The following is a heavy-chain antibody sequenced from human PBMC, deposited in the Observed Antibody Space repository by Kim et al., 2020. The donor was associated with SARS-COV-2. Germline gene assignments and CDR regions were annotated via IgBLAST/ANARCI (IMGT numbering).Heavy chain of an antibody. D-gene: IGHD1-26*01. CDR1: GYTFTSFD. CDR3: ARGEELHI. J-gene: IGHJ3*02. CDR2: MNPKNGNT. V-gene: IGHV1-8*01. Sequence: ASVKVSCKASGYTFTSFDISWVRQATGQGLEWMGWMNPKNGNTGYTQKFQGRVSMTRNTSVTTAYMELTSLTSEDTGVYYCARGEELHIWGQGTMVTVSS.